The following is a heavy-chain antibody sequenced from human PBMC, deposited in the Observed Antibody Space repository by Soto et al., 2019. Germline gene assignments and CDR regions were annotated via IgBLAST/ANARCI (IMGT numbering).Heavy chain of an antibody. J-gene: IGHJ3*02. D-gene: IGHD6-13*01. V-gene: IGHV4-39*01. Sequence: QLQLQESGPGLVKPSETLSLTCTVSGGSISSSSYYWGWIRQPPGKGLEWIGSIYYSGSTYYNPPLKSRATISVDTSKNQFSLKLSSVTAADTAVYYCARRIAAAGTSAFDIWGQGTMVTVSS. CDR2: IYYSGST. CDR3: ARRIAAAGTSAFDI. CDR1: GGSISSSSYY.